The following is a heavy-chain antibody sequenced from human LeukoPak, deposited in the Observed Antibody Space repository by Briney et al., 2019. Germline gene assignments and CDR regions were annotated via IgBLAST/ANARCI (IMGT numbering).Heavy chain of an antibody. J-gene: IGHJ4*02. V-gene: IGHV3-23*01. Sequence: GGSLRLSCAASGFTFSSYAMSWVRQAPGKGLEWVSAVSSTGVSTYYADSVKGRFTISRDNSKNTLYLQMNSLRAEDTAVYSCAKDSGTYYKAFDYWGQGTLVTVSS. CDR1: GFTFSSYA. D-gene: IGHD1-26*01. CDR3: AKDSGTYYKAFDY. CDR2: VSSTGVST.